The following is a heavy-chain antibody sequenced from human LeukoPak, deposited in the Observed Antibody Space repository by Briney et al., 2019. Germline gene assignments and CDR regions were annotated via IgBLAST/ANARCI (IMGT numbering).Heavy chain of an antibody. CDR3: AGVATMKWSFDY. J-gene: IGHJ4*02. CDR1: GGSINTHY. CDR2: IYSSGNT. D-gene: IGHD5-24*01. Sequence: SETLSITCTVSGGSINTHYWTWIRQPAGKGLEWIGRIYSSGNTNYNPSLNSRVAMSVETSKNQFSLKLSSVTAADTAVYHCAGVATMKWSFDYWGQGTLVTVSS. V-gene: IGHV4-4*07.